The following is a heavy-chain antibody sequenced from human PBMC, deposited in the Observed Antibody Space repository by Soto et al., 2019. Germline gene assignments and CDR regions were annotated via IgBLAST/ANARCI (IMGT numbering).Heavy chain of an antibody. CDR1: GGSISSGGYY. J-gene: IGHJ6*02. D-gene: IGHD5-18*01. CDR2: IYYSGST. V-gene: IGHV4-31*03. Sequence: SETLSLTCTVSGGSISSGGYYWSWIRQHPGKGLEWIGYIYYSGSTYYNPSLKSRVTISVDTSKNQFSLKLSSVTAADTAVYYCARHSRGRSYGPYYYYYGMDVWGQGTTVTVSS. CDR3: ARHSRGRSYGPYYYYYGMDV.